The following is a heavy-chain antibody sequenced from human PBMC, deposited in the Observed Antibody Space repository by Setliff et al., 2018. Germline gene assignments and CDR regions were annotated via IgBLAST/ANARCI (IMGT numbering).Heavy chain of an antibody. CDR1: GGSFSTYY. D-gene: IGHD2-8*02. CDR2: INHSGST. V-gene: IGHV4-34*01. J-gene: IGHJ4*02. Sequence: AETLSLTCAVYGGSFSTYYWSWIRQPPGKGLEWIGEINHSGSTNHNPSLKSRVTISVDTSKNQFSLKLSSVTAADTALYYCTVYNTGSSKDHYWGQGTPVTVSS. CDR3: TVYNTGSSKDHY.